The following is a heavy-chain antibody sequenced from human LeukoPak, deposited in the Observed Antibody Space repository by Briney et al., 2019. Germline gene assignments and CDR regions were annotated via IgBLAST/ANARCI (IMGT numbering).Heavy chain of an antibody. D-gene: IGHD5-12*01. CDR1: GFTFSTYP. CDR3: AKFYSGYDTVDY. CDR2: ISGSDGST. Sequence: GGSLRLSCAASGFTFSTYPMSWVRQAPGKGLEWVSAISGSDGSTYYADSVKGRFTISRDNSKNTLYLQMNSLRAEDTAVYYCAKFYSGYDTVDYWGQGTLVTVSS. V-gene: IGHV3-23*01. J-gene: IGHJ4*02.